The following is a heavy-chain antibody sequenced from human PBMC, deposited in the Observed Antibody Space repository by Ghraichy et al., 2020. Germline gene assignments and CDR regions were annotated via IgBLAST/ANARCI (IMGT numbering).Heavy chain of an antibody. CDR3: ARVATGGITMVRGVIVDY. J-gene: IGHJ4*02. CDR1: GGSFSGYY. V-gene: IGHV4-34*01. D-gene: IGHD3-10*01. CDR2: INHSGST. Sequence: SQTLSLTCAVYGGSFSGYYWSWIRQPPGKGLEWIGEINHSGSTNYNPSLKSRVTISVDTSKNQFSLKLSSVTAADTAVYYCARVATGGITMVRGVIVDYWGQGTLVTVSS.